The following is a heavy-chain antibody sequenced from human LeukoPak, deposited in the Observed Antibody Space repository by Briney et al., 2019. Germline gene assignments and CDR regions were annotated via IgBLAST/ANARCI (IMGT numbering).Heavy chain of an antibody. J-gene: IGHJ4*02. Sequence: GGSLRLSCAASGFTFSDYYMSWIRQAPGKGLEWVSYISSSGSTIYYADSVKGRFTISRDNAKNSLYLQMNSLRAEDTAVYYCARLGSNYDYGDYNNRYYFDYWGQGTLVTVSS. CDR3: ARLGSNYDYGDYNNRYYFDY. CDR1: GFTFSDYY. D-gene: IGHD4-17*01. CDR2: ISSSGSTI. V-gene: IGHV3-11*04.